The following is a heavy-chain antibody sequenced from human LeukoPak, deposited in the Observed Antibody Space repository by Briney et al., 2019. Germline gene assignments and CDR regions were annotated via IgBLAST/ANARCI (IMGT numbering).Heavy chain of an antibody. V-gene: IGHV3-23*01. Sequence: PGGSLRLSCAASGFTFSTYAVNWVHQAPGKGLEWVSAISNSGGNTYYADSVQGRFTIYRDNPKKTLYLQMDSLRGEDTAVYYCAEAKSYTSSPIDFWGQGTLVTVSS. CDR3: AEAKSYTSSPIDF. CDR2: ISNSGGNT. CDR1: GFTFSTYA. D-gene: IGHD6-6*01. J-gene: IGHJ4*02.